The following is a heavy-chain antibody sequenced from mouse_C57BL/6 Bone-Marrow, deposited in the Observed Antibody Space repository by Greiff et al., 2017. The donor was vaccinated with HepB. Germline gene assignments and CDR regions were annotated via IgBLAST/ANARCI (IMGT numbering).Heavy chain of an antibody. CDR1: GYTFTSYG. Sequence: QVQLQQSGAELARPGASVKLSCKASGYTFTSYGISWVKQRTGQGLEWIGEIYPRSGNTYYNEKFKGKATLTADKSSSTAYMELRSLTSEDSAVYFCASDYYYGRCYYFDYWGHGTTLTVSS. CDR2: IYPRSGNT. J-gene: IGHJ2*01. CDR3: ASDYYYGRCYYFDY. D-gene: IGHD1-1*01. V-gene: IGHV1-81*01.